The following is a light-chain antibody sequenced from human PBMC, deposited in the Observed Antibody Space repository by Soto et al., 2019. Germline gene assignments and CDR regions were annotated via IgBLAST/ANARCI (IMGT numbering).Light chain of an antibody. CDR1: QNIRTW. Sequence: DIPMTQSPDTLSASIGDRVTITCRASQNIRTWLAWYQQKRGKAPKLLIYDGSTLGSGVSTRFSGSGSGTEFALTISNLQPDDFATYFCQQYNSYSPNTFGQGTTLAI. CDR2: DGS. J-gene: IGKJ2*01. V-gene: IGKV1-5*01. CDR3: QQYNSYSPNT.